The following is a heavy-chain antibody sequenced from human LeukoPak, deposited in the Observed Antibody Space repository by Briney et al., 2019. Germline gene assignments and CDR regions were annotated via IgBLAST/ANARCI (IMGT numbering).Heavy chain of an antibody. CDR1: GFTCSHYG. V-gene: IGHV3-33*06. J-gene: IGHJ4*02. CDR3: AKDAQRGFDYSNSLEY. CDR2: IWNDGSNK. Sequence: PAGYLRLSCAASGFTCSHYGMHWVRQAPGRGLVWVEVIWNDGSNKYYADSVKGRFTISRDNSQNTVDLHMNSLRAEDTAVYYCAKDAQRGFDYSNSLEYWGQGTLVTVSS. D-gene: IGHD4-11*01.